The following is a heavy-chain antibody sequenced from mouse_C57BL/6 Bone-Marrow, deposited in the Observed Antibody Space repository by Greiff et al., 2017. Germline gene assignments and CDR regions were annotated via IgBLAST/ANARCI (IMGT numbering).Heavy chain of an antibody. V-gene: IGHV14-4*01. CDR2: IDPENGDT. CDR1: GFNIKDDY. Sequence: EVQLQQDGAELVRRGAAVKLSCTASGFNIKDDYRHWVKQRPEQGVEWIGWIDPENGDTEYASKFQGKATITADTSSNTAYLQLSSLTSEDTAVYYCTLYYYGSSPDDWVQGTTLTFSS. J-gene: IGHJ2*01. CDR3: TLYYYGSSPDD. D-gene: IGHD1-1*01.